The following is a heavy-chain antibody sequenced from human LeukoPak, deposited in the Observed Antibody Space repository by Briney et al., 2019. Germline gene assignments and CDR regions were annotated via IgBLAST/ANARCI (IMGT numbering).Heavy chain of an antibody. Sequence: GGSLRLSCAASGFTFSSYSMNWVRQAPGKGLEWVSSISSSSSYIYYADSVKGRFTISRDNAKNSLYLQMNSLRAEDTAVYYCARGCSGGSCSSLGAFDIWGQGTMVTVSS. CDR3: ARGCSGGSCSSLGAFDI. CDR2: ISSSSSYI. D-gene: IGHD2-15*01. J-gene: IGHJ3*02. CDR1: GFTFSSYS. V-gene: IGHV3-21*01.